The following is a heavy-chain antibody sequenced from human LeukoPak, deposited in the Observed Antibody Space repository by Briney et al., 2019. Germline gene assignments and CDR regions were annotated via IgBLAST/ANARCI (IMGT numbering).Heavy chain of an antibody. Sequence: SETLSLTCAVSGGSITSRGYSWSWIRQPPGKGLEWIGYIYSSGSTYFNPSLKSRVTTSLDMSQNQFSLKLTSVTAADTAVYYCARVRTGRFDFWGQGTLVTVSS. CDR3: ARVRTGRFDF. V-gene: IGHV4-30-2*01. D-gene: IGHD1-14*01. CDR2: IYSSGST. CDR1: GGSITSRGYS. J-gene: IGHJ4*02.